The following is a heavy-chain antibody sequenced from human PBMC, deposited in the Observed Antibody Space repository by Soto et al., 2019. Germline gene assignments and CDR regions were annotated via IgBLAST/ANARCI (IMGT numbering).Heavy chain of an antibody. CDR1: GGSISSYY. CDR2: IYYSGST. CDR3: AREGFDP. J-gene: IGHJ5*02. Sequence: SETLSLTCTVSGGSISSYYWSWIRQPPGKGLEWIGYIYYSGSTNYNPSLKSRVTISVDTSKNQFSLKLSSVTAADTAVYYCAREGFDPWGQGTLGTVSS. V-gene: IGHV4-59*01.